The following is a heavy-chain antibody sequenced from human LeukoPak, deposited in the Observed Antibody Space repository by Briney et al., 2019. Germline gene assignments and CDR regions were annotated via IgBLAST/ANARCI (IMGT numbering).Heavy chain of an antibody. Sequence: GGSLRLSCAASGFTFSSYAMSWVRQAPGKGLEWVAVISYDGSNKYYADSVKGRFTISRDNSKNTLYLQMNSLRAEDTAVYYCAKDGDGPLDYWGQGTLVTVSS. J-gene: IGHJ4*02. CDR3: AKDGDGPLDY. V-gene: IGHV3-30*18. CDR1: GFTFSSYA. CDR2: ISYDGSNK. D-gene: IGHD5-24*01.